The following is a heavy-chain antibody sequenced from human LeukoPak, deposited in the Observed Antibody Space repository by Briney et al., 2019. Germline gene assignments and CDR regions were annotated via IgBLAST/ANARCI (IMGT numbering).Heavy chain of an antibody. CDR3: ARGRKLGARVCLVY. V-gene: IGHV1-69*13. Sequence: ASVKVSCKASGGTFSSYAISWVRQAPGQGLEWMGGIIPIFGTANYAQKFQGRVTIIADESTSTAYMELSSLRSEDTAVYYCARGRKLGARVCLVYWGQGTPVTVSS. D-gene: IGHD1-26*01. CDR2: IIPIFGTA. J-gene: IGHJ4*02. CDR1: GGTFSSYA.